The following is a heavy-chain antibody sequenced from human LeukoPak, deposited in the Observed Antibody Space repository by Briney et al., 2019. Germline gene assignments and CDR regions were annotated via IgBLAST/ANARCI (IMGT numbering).Heavy chain of an antibody. D-gene: IGHD3-9*01. CDR1: GFTFSSYV. V-gene: IGHV3-23*01. CDR2: ISGSGGNT. J-gene: IGHJ4*02. CDR3: AKPSGINYDILTGSRGGFDY. Sequence: PGGSLRLPCAASGFTFSSYVMSWVRQAPGKGLEWVSAISGSGGNTYYADSVKGRFTISRDNFKNTLYLQMNSLRAEDTAVYYCAKPSGINYDILTGSRGGFDYWGQGTLVTVSS.